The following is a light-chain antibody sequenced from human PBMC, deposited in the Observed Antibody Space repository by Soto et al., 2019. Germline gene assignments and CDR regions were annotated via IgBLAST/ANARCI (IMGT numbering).Light chain of an antibody. Sequence: DIQLTQSPSFLSASVGDRVTITCRASQGISSYLAWYQQKPGKDPKLLIYAASTLQSGVPSRFSGSGSGTEFTLTISSLQPEDFATYYCQQLNSYPIFTFGPGTKVDIK. CDR2: AAS. CDR3: QQLNSYPIFT. CDR1: QGISSY. J-gene: IGKJ3*01. V-gene: IGKV1-9*01.